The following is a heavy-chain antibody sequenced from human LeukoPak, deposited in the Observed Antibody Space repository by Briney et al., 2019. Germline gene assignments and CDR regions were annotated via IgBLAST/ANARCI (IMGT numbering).Heavy chain of an antibody. V-gene: IGHV5-51*01. D-gene: IGHD6-25*01. CDR3: ARPLNSGWDY. Sequence: GESLKISCKGSGYRFTSYWIGWMRQMPGKGLEWMATIYPGDSDTRYSPSLQGQVTISADQSISTAYLQWSSLKASDTAIYYCARPLNSGWDYWGQGTLVTVSS. CDR2: IYPGDSDT. CDR1: GYRFTSYW. J-gene: IGHJ4*02.